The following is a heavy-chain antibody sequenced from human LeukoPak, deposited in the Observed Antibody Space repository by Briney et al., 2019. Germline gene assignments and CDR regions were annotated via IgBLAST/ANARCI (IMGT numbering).Heavy chain of an antibody. V-gene: IGHV3-7*01. CDR2: IKKTGSET. CDR1: GFTFSHFW. Sequence: GGSLRLSCAASGFTFSHFWMSWVRQAPGKGLEGVAYIKKTGSETYYVDSVKGRFTITRDNTRNSLFLQMYSQRAEDTAVYFCARESVLDYFDYWGQGTLVTVSS. CDR3: ARESVLDYFDY. J-gene: IGHJ4*02.